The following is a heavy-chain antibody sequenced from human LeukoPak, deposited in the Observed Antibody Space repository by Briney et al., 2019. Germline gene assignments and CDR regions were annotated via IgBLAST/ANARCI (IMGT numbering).Heavy chain of an antibody. CDR3: ARALIGYYFDY. V-gene: IGHV3-21*06. CDR2: VSNSGDYI. Sequence: GGALRLSCAPSGCSFSSYRMNWGREAPGKGVEWVSSVSNSGDYIHYPDSVKGRFTISRDNSKTSLSLQMNSLRAEDTAVYYCARALIGYYFDYWGQGTLVTVSS. D-gene: IGHD2-8*01. CDR1: GCSFSSYR. J-gene: IGHJ4*02.